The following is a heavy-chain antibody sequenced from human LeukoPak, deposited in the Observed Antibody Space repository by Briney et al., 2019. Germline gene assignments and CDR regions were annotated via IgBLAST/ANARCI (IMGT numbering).Heavy chain of an antibody. V-gene: IGHV3-33*01. J-gene: IGHJ4*02. D-gene: IGHD2-15*01. CDR1: GFTFSSYG. Sequence: GGFLRLSCAASGFTFSSYGMHWIRQAPGKGLEWVAVIWYDGSNKYYADSVKGRFTISRDNSKNTLYLQMNSLRAEDTAVYYCARGVAAIDYWGQGTLVTVSS. CDR2: IWYDGSNK. CDR3: ARGVAAIDY.